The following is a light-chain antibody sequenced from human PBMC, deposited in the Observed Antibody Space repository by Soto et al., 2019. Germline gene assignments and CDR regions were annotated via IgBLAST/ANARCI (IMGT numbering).Light chain of an antibody. V-gene: IGKV1-6*01. J-gene: IGKJ1*01. CDR1: RDVGSD. CDR3: LQDYGDSWT. CDR2: AAS. Sequence: IQMTQAPSTLSAPVGDGVTITCRASRDVGSDVSWYQQKPGQAPKLLIYAASNLYTGVPSRFSGSRSGTEFTLTISSLQPEDFASYYCLQDYGDSWTFGQGTKVDIK.